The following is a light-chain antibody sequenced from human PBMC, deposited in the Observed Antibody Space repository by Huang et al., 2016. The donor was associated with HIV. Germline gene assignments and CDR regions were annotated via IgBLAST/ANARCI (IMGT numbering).Light chain of an antibody. CDR1: QNINTY. CDR3: QQSYSALSS. J-gene: IGKJ5*01. CDR2: SAS. Sequence: IQMTQSPTSLSASIGDRVSIACRASQNINTYLNWYQQKPGKAPKLVISSASTLHSGVPSRVSGSGSGTDFTLTIRGLQLDDFATYYCQQSYSALSSFGPGTRL. V-gene: IGKV1-39*01.